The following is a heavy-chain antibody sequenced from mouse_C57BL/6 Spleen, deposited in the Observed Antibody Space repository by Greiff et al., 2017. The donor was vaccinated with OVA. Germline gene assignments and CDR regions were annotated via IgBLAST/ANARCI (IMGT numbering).Heavy chain of an antibody. J-gene: IGHJ4*01. CDR2: ISSGSSTI. Sequence: EVKLVESGGGLVKPGGSLKLSCAASGFTFSDYGMHWVRQAPEKGLEWVAYISSGSSTIYYADTVKGRFTISRDNAKNTLFLQMTSLRSEDTAMYYCARDDYDYENYAMDYWGQGTSVTVSS. V-gene: IGHV5-17*01. CDR3: ARDDYDYENYAMDY. D-gene: IGHD2-4*01. CDR1: GFTFSDYG.